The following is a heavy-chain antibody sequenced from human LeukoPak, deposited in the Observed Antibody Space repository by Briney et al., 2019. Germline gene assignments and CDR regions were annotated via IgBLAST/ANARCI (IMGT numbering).Heavy chain of an antibody. J-gene: IGHJ4*02. Sequence: PGGSLRLSCAASGFTFSNYLMHWVRQAPGKGLVWVSRITSDGSSTHYADSVKGRFTISRDNAKNTLYLQMNSLTAEDTAAYYCVSLGYCSTSSCRPWGQGTLVAVSS. D-gene: IGHD2-2*01. CDR1: GFTFSNYL. V-gene: IGHV3-74*01. CDR3: VSLGYCSTSSCRP. CDR2: ITSDGSST.